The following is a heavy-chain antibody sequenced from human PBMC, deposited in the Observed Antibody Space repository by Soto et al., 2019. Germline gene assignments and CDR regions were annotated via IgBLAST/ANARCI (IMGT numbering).Heavy chain of an antibody. CDR3: ARGIATGQLDP. V-gene: IGHV1-3*01. D-gene: IGHD2-15*01. CDR2: INPDNGNT. J-gene: IGHJ5*02. Sequence: QVQLVQSGAEVKKPGASVKISCKASGYTFTRYTMNWVRQAPGQRLEWMGWINPDNGNTKSSQKFQGRVIITRDTSASTAYMDLSSLRSEGPAVFFCARGIATGQLDPWGQGTLVTVSS. CDR1: GYTFTRYT.